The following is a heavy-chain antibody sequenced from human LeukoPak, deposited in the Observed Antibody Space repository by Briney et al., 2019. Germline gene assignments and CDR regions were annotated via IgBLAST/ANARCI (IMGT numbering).Heavy chain of an antibody. J-gene: IGHJ4*02. Sequence: GGSLRLSCAASGFTFSSYGMHWVRQAPGKGLEWVANISPDGSEKNYVDSVKGRFTTSRDNAKNSLYLQMNSLRAEDTAVYYCARGFNYDSSGYYYRLYYFDYWGQGTLVTVSS. CDR3: ARGFNYDSSGYYYRLYYFDY. V-gene: IGHV3-7*04. D-gene: IGHD3-22*01. CDR2: ISPDGSEK. CDR1: GFTFSSYG.